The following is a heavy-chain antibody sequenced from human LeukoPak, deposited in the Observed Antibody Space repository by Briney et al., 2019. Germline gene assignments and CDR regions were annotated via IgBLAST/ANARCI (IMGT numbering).Heavy chain of an antibody. CDR3: ARDLSSSSDYYYYYGMDV. Sequence: ASVKVSCKASGCTFTSYYMHWVRQAPGQGLEWMEIINPRGGSTSYAQKFQGRVTMTRDTSTSTVYMELSSLRSEDTAVYYCARDLSSSSDYYYYYGMDVWGQGTTVTVSS. J-gene: IGHJ6*02. D-gene: IGHD6-6*01. V-gene: IGHV1-46*01. CDR2: INPRGGST. CDR1: GCTFTSYY.